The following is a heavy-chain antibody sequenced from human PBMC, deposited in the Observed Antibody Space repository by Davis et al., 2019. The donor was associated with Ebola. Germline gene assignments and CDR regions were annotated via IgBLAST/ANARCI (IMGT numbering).Heavy chain of an antibody. CDR3: ARQMTRLYNWFDP. CDR1: GYSFTSYW. CDR2: IYLGDSDT. J-gene: IGHJ5*02. Sequence: GGSLRLSCKGSGYSFTSYWIGWVRQMPGKGLEWMGIIYLGDSDTRYSPSFQGQVTISADKSISTAYLQWSSLKASDTAMYYCARQMTRLYNWFDPWGQGTLVTVSS. V-gene: IGHV5-51*01.